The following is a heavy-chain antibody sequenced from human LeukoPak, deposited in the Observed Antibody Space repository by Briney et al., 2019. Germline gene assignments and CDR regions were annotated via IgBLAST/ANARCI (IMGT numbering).Heavy chain of an antibody. V-gene: IGHV3-23*01. J-gene: IGHJ4*02. Sequence: GGSLRLSCTASGFTFSSYAMSWVRQAPGKGLEWVSAISGSGGSTYYADSVKGRFTISRDNSKNTLYLQMNSLRAEDTAEYYCAKGGRGDYYDSSGYYLNWGQGTLVTVSS. CDR2: ISGSGGST. D-gene: IGHD3-22*01. CDR1: GFTFSSYA. CDR3: AKGGRGDYYDSSGYYLN.